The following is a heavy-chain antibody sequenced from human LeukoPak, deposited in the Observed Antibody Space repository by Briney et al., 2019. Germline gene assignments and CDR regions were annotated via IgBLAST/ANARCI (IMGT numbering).Heavy chain of an antibody. CDR1: GGSISSGGYY. V-gene: IGHV4-30-2*01. J-gene: IGHJ4*02. CDR2: IYHSGST. CDR3: ARGTGAARPFDY. Sequence: PSETLSLTCTVSGGSISSGGYYWSWIRQPPGKGLEWIGYIYHSGSTYYNPSLKSRVTISVDRSKNQFSLKLSSVTAADTAVYYCARGTGAARPFDYWGQGTLVTVSS. D-gene: IGHD6-6*01.